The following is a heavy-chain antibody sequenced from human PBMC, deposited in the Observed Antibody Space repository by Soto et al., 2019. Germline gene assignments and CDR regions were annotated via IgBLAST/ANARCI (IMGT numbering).Heavy chain of an antibody. Sequence: PVGSLRLSCAASGFTFSSYAMHWVRQAPGKGLEWVAVISYDGSNKYYADSVKGRFTISRDNSKNTLYLQMNSLRAEDTAVYYCARDSFDSYDILTGYAYYYYGMDVWGQGTTVTVSS. CDR3: ARDSFDSYDILTGYAYYYYGMDV. J-gene: IGHJ6*02. D-gene: IGHD3-9*01. CDR1: GFTFSSYA. V-gene: IGHV3-30-3*01. CDR2: ISYDGSNK.